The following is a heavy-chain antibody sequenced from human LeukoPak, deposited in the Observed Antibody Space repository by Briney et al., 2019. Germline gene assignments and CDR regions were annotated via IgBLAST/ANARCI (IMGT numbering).Heavy chain of an antibody. CDR2: INHSGST. Sequence: SETLSLTCAVYGGSFSGYYWSWIRQPPGKGLEWTGEINHSGSTNYNPSLKSRVTISVDTSENQFSLKLSSVTAADTAVYYCARGRSYYNAFDIWGQGTMVTVSS. J-gene: IGHJ3*02. CDR3: ARGRSYYNAFDI. CDR1: GGSFSGYY. D-gene: IGHD1-26*01. V-gene: IGHV4-34*01.